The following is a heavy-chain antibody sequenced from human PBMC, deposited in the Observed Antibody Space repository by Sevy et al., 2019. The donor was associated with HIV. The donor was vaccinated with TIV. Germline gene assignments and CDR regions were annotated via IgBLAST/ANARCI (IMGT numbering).Heavy chain of an antibody. D-gene: IGHD3-22*01. CDR3: ARDWYDSTGYYDRGRYFDL. J-gene: IGHJ4*02. Sequence: GGSLRLSCAASGFTFRNYEMNWVRQAPGKGLEWISYISNNVDTIYYADSVKGRFTISRDNVKNSLYLQMNSLRAEDTAVYYCARDWYDSTGYYDRGRYFDLWGQGTLVTVSS. CDR1: GFTFRNYE. V-gene: IGHV3-48*03. CDR2: ISNNVDTI.